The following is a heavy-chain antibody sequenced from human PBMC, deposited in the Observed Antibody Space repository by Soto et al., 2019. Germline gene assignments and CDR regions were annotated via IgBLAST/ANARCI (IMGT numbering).Heavy chain of an antibody. J-gene: IGHJ4*02. CDR3: AQVFSTMIRGVTLSCPAFEY. CDR2: IYWDGDK. D-gene: IGHD3-10*01. Sequence: QITLKESGPSLGKPTQTLTLTCTVSGFSLTTRGVGVGWIRQPPGKALEWLALIYWDGDKRYSPSLKSRLTIPTDASKNLVLLTVATMDPVDAATYFFAQVFSTMIRGVTLSCPAFEYWGQGTLVTVFS. CDR1: GFSLTTRGVG. V-gene: IGHV2-5*02.